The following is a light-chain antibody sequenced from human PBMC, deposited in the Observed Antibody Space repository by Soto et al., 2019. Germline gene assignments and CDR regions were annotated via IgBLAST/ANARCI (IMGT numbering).Light chain of an antibody. V-gene: IGLV1-47*01. Sequence: QSVLTQPPSASWTPGQRVTISCSGSSSNIGSNYVYWYQQLPGTAPKLLIYRNNQRPSGVPDRFSGSKSGTSASLAFSGLRSEDEADYYCAAWDDSLSGLYVFGTGTKLTVL. J-gene: IGLJ1*01. CDR2: RNN. CDR3: AAWDDSLSGLYV. CDR1: SSNIGSNY.